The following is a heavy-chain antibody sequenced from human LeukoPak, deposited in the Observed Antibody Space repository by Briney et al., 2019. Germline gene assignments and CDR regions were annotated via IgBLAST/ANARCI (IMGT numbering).Heavy chain of an antibody. J-gene: IGHJ3*02. CDR2: IYYSGST. CDR3: ARGESSSSSWYNAFDI. V-gene: IGHV4-39*07. CDR1: GGSISSSSYY. D-gene: IGHD6-13*01. Sequence: SETLSLTCTVSGGSISSSSYYWGWVRQPPGKGLEWIGSIYYSGSTYYNPSLKSRVTISVDTSKNQFSLKLSSVTAADTAVYYCARGESSSSSWYNAFDIWGQGTMVTVSS.